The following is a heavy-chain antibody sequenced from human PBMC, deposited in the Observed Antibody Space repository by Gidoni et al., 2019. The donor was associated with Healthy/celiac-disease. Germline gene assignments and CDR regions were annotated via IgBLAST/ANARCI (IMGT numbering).Heavy chain of an antibody. D-gene: IGHD6-13*01. J-gene: IGHJ6*02. CDR1: GFTFSSSE. CDR2: ISSSGSTI. CDR3: ARVDSSSWYYYYYGMDV. Sequence: EVQLVESGGGLVQPGGSLRLSCAASGFTFSSSEMNWVRQAPGKGLEWGSYISSSGSTIYYADSVKGRFTISRDNAKNSLYLQMNSLRAEDTAVYYCARVDSSSWYYYYYGMDVWGQGTTVTVSS. V-gene: IGHV3-48*03.